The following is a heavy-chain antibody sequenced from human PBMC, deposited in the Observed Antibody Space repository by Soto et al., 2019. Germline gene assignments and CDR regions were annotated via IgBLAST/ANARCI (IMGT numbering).Heavy chain of an antibody. CDR1: CGSFSGYY. CDR3: ARVGCSGGSCPLDY. CDR2: ISGSGTTI. V-gene: IGHV3-11*01. Sequence: LSLTCAVYCGSFSGYYWSWIRQPPGKGLEWVSYISGSGTTIYYADSVKGRFTISRDNAKNSLYLQMSSLRAEDTAVYYCARVGCSGGSCPLDYWGQGTLVTVSS. D-gene: IGHD2-15*01. J-gene: IGHJ4*02.